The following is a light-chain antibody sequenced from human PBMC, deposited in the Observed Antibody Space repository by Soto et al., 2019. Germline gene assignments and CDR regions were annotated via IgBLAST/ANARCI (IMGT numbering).Light chain of an antibody. CDR1: QSISSN. CDR3: QQYNNWYT. J-gene: IGKJ2*01. Sequence: EIVMTQSPATLSVSPGERATLSCRASQSISSNLAWYQQKPGQAPRLLIYRASTRATDIPARFSGSGSGTEFTLTISSLRSEDFAVYYCQQYNNWYTFGQGTKLEIK. V-gene: IGKV3D-15*01. CDR2: RAS.